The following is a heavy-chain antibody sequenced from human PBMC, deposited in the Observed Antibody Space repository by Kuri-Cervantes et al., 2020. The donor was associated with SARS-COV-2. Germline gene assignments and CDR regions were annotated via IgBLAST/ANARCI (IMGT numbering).Heavy chain of an antibody. J-gene: IGHJ6*02. CDR3: ARDSKNYSGSRARRNGMDV. Sequence: GESLKISCAASAFPFSTYSMHWVRQAPGKGLEWVSYITHSSSYIYYADSVKGRFTISRDNAKNSLYLQMNSLRAEDTAVYYCARDSKNYSGSRARRNGMDVWGQGTTVTVSS. CDR2: ITHSSSYI. V-gene: IGHV3-21*04. CDR1: AFPFSTYS. D-gene: IGHD1-26*01.